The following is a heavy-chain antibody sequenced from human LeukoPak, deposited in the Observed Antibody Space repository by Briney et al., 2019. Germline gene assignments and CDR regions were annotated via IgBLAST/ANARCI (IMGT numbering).Heavy chain of an antibody. CDR1: GFPFSNYW. CDR2: INQDASEK. Sequence: GGSLRLSCEASGFPFSNYWMTWVRQSPGKGLEWVANINQDASEKNYVDSVMGRFTISRDNAENSLHLQMHSLRAEDTAVYYCAREREQQLGLVSWFDLWGQGTLVTVSS. CDR3: AREREQQLGLVSWFDL. D-gene: IGHD6-13*01. V-gene: IGHV3-7*01. J-gene: IGHJ5*02.